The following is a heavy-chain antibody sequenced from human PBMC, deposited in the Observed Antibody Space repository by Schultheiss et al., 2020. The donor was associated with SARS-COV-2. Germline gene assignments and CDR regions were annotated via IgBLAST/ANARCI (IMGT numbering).Heavy chain of an antibody. V-gene: IGHV3-30*01. CDR3: ARDHIVVVPAAISFDY. J-gene: IGHJ4*02. CDR2: ISYDGSNK. CDR1: GFTFSSYA. D-gene: IGHD2-2*01. Sequence: GGSLRLSCAASGFTFSSYAMHWVRQAPGKGLEWVAVISYDGSNKYYADSVKGRFTISRDNSKNTLYLQMNSLRAEDTAVYYCARDHIVVVPAAISFDYWGQGTLVTVSS.